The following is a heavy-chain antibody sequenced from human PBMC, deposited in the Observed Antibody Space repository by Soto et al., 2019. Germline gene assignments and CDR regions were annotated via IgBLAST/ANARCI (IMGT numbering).Heavy chain of an antibody. Sequence: QVQLVQSGAEAKKSGASVTLSCKASGYIFTLYAIHWVRQAPGQRLEWMGWINTGNGDTKYSQKFQDRVTITRDTSARTAYLELNGCRSEDTAIYYCARGDYFGSGTGFDPWGQGPLATVSS. CDR3: ARGDYFGSGTGFDP. J-gene: IGHJ5*02. D-gene: IGHD3-10*01. CDR2: INTGNGDT. V-gene: IGHV1-3*04. CDR1: GYIFTLYA.